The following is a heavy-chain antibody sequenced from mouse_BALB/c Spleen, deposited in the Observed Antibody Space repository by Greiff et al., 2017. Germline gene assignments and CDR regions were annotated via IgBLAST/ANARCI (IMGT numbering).Heavy chain of an antibody. CDR2: ISNGGGST. Sequence: EVKLVESGGGLVQPGGSLKLSCAASGFTFSSYTMSWVRQTPEKRLEWVAYISNGGGSTYYPDTVKGRFTISRDNAKNTLYLQMSSLKSEDTAMYYCARPQLGLPYYYAMDYWGQGTSVTVSS. V-gene: IGHV5-12-2*01. CDR3: ARPQLGLPYYYAMDY. J-gene: IGHJ4*01. CDR1: GFTFSSYT. D-gene: IGHD3-1*01.